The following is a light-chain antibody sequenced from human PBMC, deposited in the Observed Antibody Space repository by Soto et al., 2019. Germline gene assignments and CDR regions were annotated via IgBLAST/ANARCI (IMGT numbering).Light chain of an antibody. V-gene: IGLV1-47*01. CDR1: NSNIGNKY. CDR3: AAWDDGVGGPA. Sequence: QAVVTQPPSASGTPGQRVTISCSGSNSNIGNKYVYWYQRLPGTAPKLLMYRNNHRPSGVPDRFSGSKSGTSSSLAISGLRSEDDADYYCAAWDDGVGGPAFGGGTKLTFL. J-gene: IGLJ3*02. CDR2: RNN.